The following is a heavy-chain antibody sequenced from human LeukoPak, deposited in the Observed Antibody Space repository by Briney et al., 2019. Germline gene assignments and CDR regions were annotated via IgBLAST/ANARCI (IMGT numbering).Heavy chain of an antibody. D-gene: IGHD2-15*01. CDR1: GGTFSSYA. CDR3: ARGAFGYCSGGSCYRQFDY. Sequence: SVNVSCKASGGTFSSYAISWVRQAPGQGLEWMGGIIPIFGTANYAQKFQGRVTITADESTSTAYMELSSLRSEDTAVYYCARGAFGYCSGGSCYRQFDYWGQGTLVTVSS. CDR2: IIPIFGTA. V-gene: IGHV1-69*13. J-gene: IGHJ4*02.